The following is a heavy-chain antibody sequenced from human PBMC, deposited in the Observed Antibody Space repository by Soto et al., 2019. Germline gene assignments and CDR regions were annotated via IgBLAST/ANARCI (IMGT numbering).Heavy chain of an antibody. CDR1: GFSVSHNY. V-gene: IGHV3-53*02. CDR3: ARATENTGGGLDV. D-gene: IGHD2-8*02. Sequence: EVQVVETGGGLIQPGGSLRLSCAVSGFSVSHNYMTWVRQAPGKGLDWVSVIYRDGRPYYANSVKGRFTLSRDTSKNMVYLQTTSLRVEDTTVYYCARATENTGGGLDVWGQGAMVTVSS. CDR2: IYRDGRP. J-gene: IGHJ3*01.